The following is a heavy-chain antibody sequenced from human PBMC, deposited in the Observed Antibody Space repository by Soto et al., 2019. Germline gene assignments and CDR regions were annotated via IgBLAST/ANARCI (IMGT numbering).Heavy chain of an antibody. Sequence: GGSLRLSCAASGFPFSSYAMNWVRQAPGKGLEWVSGIRGSGGSTYNADSVQGRFTISRDNSKNTLYLQMNSLRAEDTAIYYCAKISAYTYGSVDYWCLGILVTVS. CDR2: IRGSGGST. D-gene: IGHD3-10*01. V-gene: IGHV3-23*01. J-gene: IGHJ4*02. CDR3: AKISAYTYGSVDY. CDR1: GFPFSSYA.